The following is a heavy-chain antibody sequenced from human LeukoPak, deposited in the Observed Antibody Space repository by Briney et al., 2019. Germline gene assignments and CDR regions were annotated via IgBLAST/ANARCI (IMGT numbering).Heavy chain of an antibody. D-gene: IGHD3-10*01. Sequence: PSETLSLTCAVSGYSISTSNWWGWVRQPPGKGLEWIGYIYYSGTTNYRPSLKSRVTISVDTSKNQFSLRLSSVAAADTAVYLCARYVVSGSGRFYFDYWGQGSLVTVSS. J-gene: IGHJ4*02. V-gene: IGHV4-28*01. CDR2: IYYSGTT. CDR3: ARYVVSGSGRFYFDY. CDR1: GYSISTSNW.